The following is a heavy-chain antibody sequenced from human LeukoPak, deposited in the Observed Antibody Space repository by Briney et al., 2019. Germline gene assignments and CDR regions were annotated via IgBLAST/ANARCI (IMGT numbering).Heavy chain of an antibody. Sequence: SETLSLTCAVYGGSFSGYYWSWIRQPPGKGLEWIGEINQSGSTNYNPSLKSRVTISVDTSKNQFSLKLSSVTAADTAVYYCARAKLAVGGDYWGQGTLVTVSS. CDR2: INQSGST. CDR1: GGSFSGYY. D-gene: IGHD6-19*01. CDR3: ARAKLAVGGDY. V-gene: IGHV4-34*01. J-gene: IGHJ4*02.